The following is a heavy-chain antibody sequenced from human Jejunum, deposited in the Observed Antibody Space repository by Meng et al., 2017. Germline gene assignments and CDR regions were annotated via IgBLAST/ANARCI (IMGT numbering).Heavy chain of an antibody. J-gene: IGHJ4*02. D-gene: IGHD5-12*01. CDR3: ARVVGYSGYSDS. V-gene: IGHV4-59*01. Sequence: QGQLQEAGPGLVKASETLSLTCTASGVSITSSYWGWIRQPPGKGLEWIGSTYYSGRNDYNPSLNSRLTMSVDTSKSQFSLNLKSLTSADTAVYFCARVVGYSGYSDSWGQGTLVTVSS. CDR1: GVSITSSY. CDR2: TYYSGRN.